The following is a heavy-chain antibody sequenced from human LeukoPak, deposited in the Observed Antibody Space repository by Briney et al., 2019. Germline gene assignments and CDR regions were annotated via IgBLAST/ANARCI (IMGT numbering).Heavy chain of an antibody. CDR2: INPNSGGT. V-gene: IGHV1-2*02. CDR3: ARDMDWFGALLDY. D-gene: IGHD3-10*01. Sequence: ASVKVSCKASGYTFTSYGISWVRQAPGQGLEWMGWINPNSGGTNYAQKFQGRVTMTRDTSISTAYMELSRLRSDDTAVYYCARDMDWFGALLDYWGQGTLVTVSS. CDR1: GYTFTSYG. J-gene: IGHJ4*02.